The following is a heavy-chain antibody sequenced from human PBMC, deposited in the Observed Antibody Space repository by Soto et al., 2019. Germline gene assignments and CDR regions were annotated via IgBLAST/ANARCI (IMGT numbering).Heavy chain of an antibody. Sequence: SLRLSCASSAFTFNSYAMHCVRQPPEKGLEWVAVISYSGGNKYYADSVKGRFTISRDNSKNTLYLQMNSLRADDTAVYYCERDRLFDSNTYYYNYGMDVWGQGTKVTVYS. D-gene: IGHD3-22*01. CDR1: AFTFNSYA. J-gene: IGHJ6*02. CDR3: ERDRLFDSNTYYYNYGMDV. V-gene: IGHV3-30-3*01. CDR2: ISYSGGNK.